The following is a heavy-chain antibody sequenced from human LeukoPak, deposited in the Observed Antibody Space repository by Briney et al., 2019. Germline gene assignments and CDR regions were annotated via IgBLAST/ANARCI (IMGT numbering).Heavy chain of an antibody. CDR2: INQDESEK. Sequence: GGSLRLSCAASGFTFNWNWLSWVRQAPGKGLEWVANINQDESEKFYVDSVKGRFTISRDNTRNSVYLQMNSLRAEDMAVYYCARHETNGYYLDYWGQGALVTFSS. CDR1: GFTFNWNW. J-gene: IGHJ4*02. CDR3: ARHETNGYYLDY. V-gene: IGHV3-7*03. D-gene: IGHD3-3*01.